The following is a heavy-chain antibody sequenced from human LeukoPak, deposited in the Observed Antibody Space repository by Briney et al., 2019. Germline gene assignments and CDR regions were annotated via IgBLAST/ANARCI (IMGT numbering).Heavy chain of an antibody. CDR3: ARVTAADAFDI. Sequence: GASVKVSCKASGYTFTGYYMHWGRQAPGQGLEWMGRINPNSGGTNYAQKFQGRVTMTRDTSISTAYMELSRLRSDDTAVYYCARVTAADAFDIWGQGTMVTVSS. V-gene: IGHV1-2*06. D-gene: IGHD4-23*01. CDR2: INPNSGGT. CDR1: GYTFTGYY. J-gene: IGHJ3*02.